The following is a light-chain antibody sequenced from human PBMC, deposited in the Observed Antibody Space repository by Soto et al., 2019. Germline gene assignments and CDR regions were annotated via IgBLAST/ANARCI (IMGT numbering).Light chain of an antibody. V-gene: IGLV2-14*01. CDR2: DVS. J-gene: IGLJ2*01. CDR3: SSYTSSSTLVV. Sequence: QSALTQPASVSGSPGQSITISCTGTSSDVGGYIYVSWYQQHPGKAPKLMIYDVSNRPSGVSNRFSGSKSGNTASLTISGLQAEDEAGYYCSSYTSSSTLVVFGGGTQLTVL. CDR1: SSDVGGYIY.